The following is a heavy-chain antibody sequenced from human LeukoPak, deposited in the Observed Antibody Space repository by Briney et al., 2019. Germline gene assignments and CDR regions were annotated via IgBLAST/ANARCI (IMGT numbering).Heavy chain of an antibody. J-gene: IGHJ6*03. D-gene: IGHD5-18*01. CDR1: GGSISSYY. Sequence: SETLSLTCTVSGGSISSYYWSWIRQPPGKGLEWIGEINHSGSTNYNPSLKSRVTISVDTSKNQFSLKLSSVTAADTAVYYCARRGRGYSYGSRGSYYYYYYMDVWGKGTTVTISS. CDR3: ARRGRGYSYGSRGSYYYYYYMDV. V-gene: IGHV4-34*01. CDR2: INHSGST.